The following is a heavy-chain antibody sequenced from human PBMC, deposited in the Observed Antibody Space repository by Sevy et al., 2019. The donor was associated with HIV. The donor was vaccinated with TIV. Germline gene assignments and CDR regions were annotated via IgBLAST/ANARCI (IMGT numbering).Heavy chain of an antibody. V-gene: IGHV3-30-3*01. J-gene: IGHJ4*02. D-gene: IGHD3-3*01. CDR2: ISYDGSKK. Sequence: GGSLRLSCAVSGFTFSSYAMHWVRQAPGKGLEWVAVISYDGSKKYYADSVKGRFTISRDNSKNTLYLQMNSLRAEDTAVYYCARDPRLTIFGLVPYYFDYWGQGTLVTVSS. CDR3: ARDPRLTIFGLVPYYFDY. CDR1: GFTFSSYA.